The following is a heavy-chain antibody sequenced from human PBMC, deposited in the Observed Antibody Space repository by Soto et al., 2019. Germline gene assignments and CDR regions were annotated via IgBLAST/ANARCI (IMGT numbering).Heavy chain of an antibody. Sequence: ASVKVSCKASGGTFSSYTISWVRQAPGQGLEWMGRIIPILGIANYAQKFQGRVTITADKSTSTAYMELSSLRSEDTAVYYCARDWNSRGSYSYGSGGMDVWGQGTTVTVSS. D-gene: IGHD5-18*01. V-gene: IGHV1-69*04. CDR2: IIPILGIA. J-gene: IGHJ6*02. CDR3: ARDWNSRGSYSYGSGGMDV. CDR1: GGTFSSYT.